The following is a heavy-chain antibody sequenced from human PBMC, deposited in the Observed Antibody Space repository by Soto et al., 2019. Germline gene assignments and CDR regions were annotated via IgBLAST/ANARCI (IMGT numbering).Heavy chain of an antibody. CDR3: ARTWIQLWLFDY. CDR1: GGSISSYY. D-gene: IGHD5-18*01. Sequence: SETLSLTCTVSGGSISSYYWSWIRQPPGKGLEWIGYIYYSGSTNYNPSLKSRVIISVDTSKNQFSLKLSSVTAADTAVYYCARTWIQLWLFDYWGQGTLVTVSS. J-gene: IGHJ4*02. CDR2: IYYSGST. V-gene: IGHV4-59*01.